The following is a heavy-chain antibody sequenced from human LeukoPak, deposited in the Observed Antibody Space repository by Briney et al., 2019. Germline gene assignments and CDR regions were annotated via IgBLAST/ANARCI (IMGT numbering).Heavy chain of an antibody. CDR2: ISGSGGTT. Sequence: PGGSLRLSCAASGFTFSNYGMHWVRQAPGKGLEWVSGISGSGGTTYYADSVKGRFTISRGNSKNTLYLQMNSLRAEDTAVYYCAKVDIDYGNYVGPFDYWGQGTLVTVSS. J-gene: IGHJ4*02. CDR3: AKVDIDYGNYVGPFDY. D-gene: IGHD4-11*01. V-gene: IGHV3-23*01. CDR1: GFTFSNYG.